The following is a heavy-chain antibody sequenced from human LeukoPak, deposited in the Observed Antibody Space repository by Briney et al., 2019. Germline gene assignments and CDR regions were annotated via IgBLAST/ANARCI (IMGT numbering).Heavy chain of an antibody. J-gene: IGHJ4*02. CDR1: GHNFINFY. D-gene: IGHD2-15*01. Sequence: ASVKVSCKASGHNFINFYVHWVRQAPGQGLEWLGTINPIGTSTTYAQNFQGRVTMTRDTSTSTVYMDLSSLRSEDTAVYFCARQGINRDFDYWGQGTLVTVSS. CDR3: ARQGINRDFDY. V-gene: IGHV1-46*01. CDR2: INPIGTST.